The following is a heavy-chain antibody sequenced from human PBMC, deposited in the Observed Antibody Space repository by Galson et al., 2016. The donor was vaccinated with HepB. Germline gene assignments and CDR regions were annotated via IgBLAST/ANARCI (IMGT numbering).Heavy chain of an antibody. V-gene: IGHV4-59*08. Sequence: SETLSLTCTVSGGSISSYYWSWIRQPPGKGLDYIGYIYYTGSTNYNPSLRSRVTISLDTSKNQFSLKLSSVTAADTAIYYCARHVAVPGTRGFDSWGQGTLVTVSS. J-gene: IGHJ4*02. CDR2: IYYTGST. CDR3: ARHVAVPGTRGFDS. D-gene: IGHD6-19*01. CDR1: GGSISSYY.